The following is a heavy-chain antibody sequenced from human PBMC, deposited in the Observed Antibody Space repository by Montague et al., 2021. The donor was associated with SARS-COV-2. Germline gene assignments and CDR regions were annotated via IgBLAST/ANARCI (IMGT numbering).Heavy chain of an antibody. J-gene: IGHJ4*02. V-gene: IGHV4-59*01. CDR1: GGSISPYY. D-gene: IGHD3-10*01. Sequence: SETLSLTCTVSGGSISPYYWTWIRQPPGKGLEWIGYIYYTGNTKYKPSLKSRVTISVDTSKNQFSLKLKSVTAADTAVYYCARDRGRYFDSGSYNCLDSWGQGPLVTVSS. CDR3: ARDRGRYFDSGSYNCLDS. CDR2: IYYTGNT.